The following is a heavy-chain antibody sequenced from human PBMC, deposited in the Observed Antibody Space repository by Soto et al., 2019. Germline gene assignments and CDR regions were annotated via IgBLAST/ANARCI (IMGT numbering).Heavy chain of an antibody. CDR3: ARDPSPQQLVIDYFDL. CDR2: ISPYNGNT. D-gene: IGHD6-13*01. J-gene: IGHJ5*02. V-gene: IGHV1-18*01. Sequence: QVQLVQSGAEVKKPGASVKVSCKASGYTFRNYGISWVRQAPGQGLEWMGWISPYNGNTHYEQNVQDRVSMTTDTFTNTAFMELRSLRSDDTAVYYCARDPSPQQLVIDYFDLWGQGTLVIVSS. CDR1: GYTFRNYG.